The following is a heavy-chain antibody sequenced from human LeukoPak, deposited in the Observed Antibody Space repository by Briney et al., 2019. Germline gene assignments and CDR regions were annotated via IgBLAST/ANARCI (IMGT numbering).Heavy chain of an antibody. Sequence: GGSLRLSCAASGFTFSSYGMHWVRQAPGKGLEWVAFIRYDGSNKYYADSVKGRFTISRDNSKNTLYLQMNSLRAEDTAVYYCAKGQDSSGYYYSIDYWGQGTLVTVSS. CDR2: IRYDGSNK. D-gene: IGHD3-22*01. CDR3: AKGQDSSGYYYSIDY. CDR1: GFTFSSYG. J-gene: IGHJ4*02. V-gene: IGHV3-30*02.